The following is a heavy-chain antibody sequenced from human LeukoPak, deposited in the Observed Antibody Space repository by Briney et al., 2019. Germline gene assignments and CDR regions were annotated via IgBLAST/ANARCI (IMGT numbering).Heavy chain of an antibody. CDR3: ARVGGSNFYNYGMDV. V-gene: IGHV4-59*01. D-gene: IGHD4-11*01. CDR2: IYFSGST. J-gene: IGHJ6*02. CDR1: DDSIGNYY. Sequence: SETLSLTCTVSDDSIGNYYWSWIRQSPGKGLEWIGYIYFSGSTNYNPPLKRRVTMSVVTSKNQFPLRLTSVTAADTATYYCARVGGSNFYNYGMDVWGQGTTVIVSS.